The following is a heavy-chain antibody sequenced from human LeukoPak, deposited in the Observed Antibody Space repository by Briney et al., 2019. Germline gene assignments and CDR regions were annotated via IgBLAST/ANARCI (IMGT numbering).Heavy chain of an antibody. CDR3: TKGAHGDYDY. V-gene: IGHV3-23*01. D-gene: IGHD4-17*01. Sequence: GGSLRLSCAASGSTFHNYVMTWVRQAPGKGLEWVSTIGTIGNTYYADSVKGRFTISKDNSKNTLYLQMHSLRAEDTALYYCTKGAHGDYDYWGQGTLVTVSS. J-gene: IGHJ4*02. CDR1: GSTFHNYV. CDR2: IGTIGNT.